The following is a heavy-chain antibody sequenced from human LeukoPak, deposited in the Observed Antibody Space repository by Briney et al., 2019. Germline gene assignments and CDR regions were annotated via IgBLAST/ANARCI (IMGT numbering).Heavy chain of an antibody. D-gene: IGHD4-17*01. Sequence: RSETLSLTCTVSGDSISSDYWSWIRQPRGKGLAWIGFINNRGTTSYNPSLKSRVTISRDMSKNQFALKLSSVSAADTAVYYCARYRDGDRDISLDIWGRGTLVTVSS. V-gene: IGHV4-59*08. CDR2: INNRGTT. CDR1: GDSISSDY. J-gene: IGHJ4*02. CDR3: ARYRDGDRDISLDI.